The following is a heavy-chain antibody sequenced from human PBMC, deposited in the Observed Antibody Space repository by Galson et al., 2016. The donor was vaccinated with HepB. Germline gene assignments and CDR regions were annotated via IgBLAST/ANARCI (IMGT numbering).Heavy chain of an antibody. J-gene: IGHJ4*02. Sequence: SLRLSCAASGFTFSSYWMHWLRQVPGKGLAWVSRINTDGSSTSYADSVKGRFTISRDNAKNTLYLQMNSLRAEDTAVYYCAKGGGGGGSGCYDWGQGTLVTVSS. CDR2: INTDGSST. D-gene: IGHD6-19*01. CDR3: AKGGGGGGSGCYD. V-gene: IGHV3-74*01. CDR1: GFTFSSYW.